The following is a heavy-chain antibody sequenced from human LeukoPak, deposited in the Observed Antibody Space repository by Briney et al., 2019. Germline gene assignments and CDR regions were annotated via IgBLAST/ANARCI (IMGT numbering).Heavy chain of an antibody. Sequence: GRSLRLSCAASGFTFSSYGMHWVRQAPGKGLEWVAVISYDGSNKYYADSVKGRFTISRDNSKNTLYLQMNSLRAEDTAVYYCAKGSDYGDFDYWGQGTLVTVSS. CDR2: ISYDGSNK. D-gene: IGHD4-17*01. J-gene: IGHJ4*02. CDR3: AKGSDYGDFDY. CDR1: GFTFSSYG. V-gene: IGHV3-30*18.